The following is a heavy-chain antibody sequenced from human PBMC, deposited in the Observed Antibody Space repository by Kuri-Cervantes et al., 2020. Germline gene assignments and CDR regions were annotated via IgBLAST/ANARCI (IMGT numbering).Heavy chain of an antibody. V-gene: IGHV1-69*13. J-gene: IGHJ4*02. CDR3: TRDEGSYYDSSGYSWGFGGY. CDR1: GGTFSSYA. CDR2: IIPIFGTA. D-gene: IGHD3-22*01. Sequence: SVKVSCKASGGTFSSYAISWVRQAPGQGLEWMGGIIPIFGTANYAQKFQGRVTITADESTSTAYMELSSLRSEDTAVYYCTRDEGSYYDSSGYSWGFGGYWGQGTLVTVSS.